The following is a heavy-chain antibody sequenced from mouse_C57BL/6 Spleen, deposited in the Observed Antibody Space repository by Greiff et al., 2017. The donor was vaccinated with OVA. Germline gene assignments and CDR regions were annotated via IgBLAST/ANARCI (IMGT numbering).Heavy chain of an antibody. Sequence: VQLQESGAELVRPGASVTLSCKASGYTFTDYEMHWVKQTPVHGLEWIGAIDPETGGTAYNQKFKGKAILTADKSSSTAYLELRSLTSEDSAVYYGTRCYYGSRYWYFDVWGTGTTVTVSS. V-gene: IGHV1-15*01. D-gene: IGHD1-1*01. J-gene: IGHJ1*03. CDR1: GYTFTDYE. CDR2: IDPETGGT. CDR3: TRCYYGSRYWYFDV.